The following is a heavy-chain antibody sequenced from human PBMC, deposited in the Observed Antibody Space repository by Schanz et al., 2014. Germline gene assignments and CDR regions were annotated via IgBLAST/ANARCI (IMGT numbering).Heavy chain of an antibody. D-gene: IGHD2-2*01. CDR1: GASISSANHY. J-gene: IGHJ4*02. Sequence: QVQLQESGPGLVKASQTLSLTCSVSGASISSANHYWAWVRQPPGKGLEWIGYIYYSGTTYYNPSLRSRPSISVDTFRNLLSLKVTSVTAADTAMYYCARRASCSRIGCPFDSWGQGTLVTVSS. CDR2: IYYSGTT. CDR3: ARRASCSRIGCPFDS. V-gene: IGHV4-30-4*08.